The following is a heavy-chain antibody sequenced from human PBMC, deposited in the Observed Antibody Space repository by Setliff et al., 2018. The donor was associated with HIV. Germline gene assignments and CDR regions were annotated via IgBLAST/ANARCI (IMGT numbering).Heavy chain of an antibody. V-gene: IGHV1-46*01. CDR2: INPSGAGT. CDR1: GYIFSNYY. CDR3: VRRESDYGTKAGFRY. Sequence: GASVKVSCKPSGYIFSNYYLHWVRQGPGQGLEWMGLINPSGAGTSYAQKFEGRVTMTRDTSTDTVYMELSSLKSDDTAVYYCVRRESDYGTKAGFRYWGQGTLVT. J-gene: IGHJ4*02. D-gene: IGHD4-17*01.